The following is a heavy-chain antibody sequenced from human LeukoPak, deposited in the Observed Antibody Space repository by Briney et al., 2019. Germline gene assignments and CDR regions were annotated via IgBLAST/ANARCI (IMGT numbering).Heavy chain of an antibody. CDR3: ARRVPGGGHDI. CDR2: IYHSGST. J-gene: IGHJ3*02. V-gene: IGHV4-38-2*02. CDR1: GYSISSGYY. D-gene: IGHD3-16*01. Sequence: KPSETLSLTCTVSGYSISSGYYWGWIRQPPGKGLEWIGCIYHSGSTYYNPSLKSRVTISVDTSKNQFSLKLSSVTDADTAVYYCARRVPGGGHDIWGQGTMVTVSS.